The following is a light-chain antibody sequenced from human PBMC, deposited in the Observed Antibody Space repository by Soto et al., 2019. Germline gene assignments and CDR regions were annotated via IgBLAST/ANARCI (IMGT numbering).Light chain of an antibody. CDR1: RGDVGGYNY. V-gene: IGLV2-11*01. CDR2: DVN. Sequence: QSVLTQPRSVSKSPGQSVAISCTGTRGDVGGYNYVSWYQQHPGKAPKLMIYDVNKRPSGVPDRFSGSKSGNTASLTISGLQAEDEADYYCCSCTGSHSYVFGTGTKVTVL. J-gene: IGLJ1*01. CDR3: CSCTGSHSYV.